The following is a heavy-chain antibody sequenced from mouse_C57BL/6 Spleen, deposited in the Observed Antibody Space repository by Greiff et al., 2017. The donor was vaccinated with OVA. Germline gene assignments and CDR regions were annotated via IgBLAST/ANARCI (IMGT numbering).Heavy chain of an antibody. D-gene: IGHD1-1*01. V-gene: IGHV2-9-1*01. CDR2: IWTGGGT. CDR1: GFSLTSYA. J-gene: IGHJ1*03. CDR3: AREGVLRYPGYFDV. Sequence: VKLVESGPGLVAPSQSLSITCTVSGFSLTSYAISWVRQPPGKGLEWLGVIWTGGGTNYNSALKSRLSISKDNSKSQVFLKMNSLQTDDTARYYCAREGVLRYPGYFDVWGTGTTVTVSS.